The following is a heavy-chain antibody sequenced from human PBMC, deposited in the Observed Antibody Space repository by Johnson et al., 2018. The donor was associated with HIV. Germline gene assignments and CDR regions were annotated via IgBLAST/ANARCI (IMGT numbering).Heavy chain of an antibody. V-gene: IGHV3-30*18. Sequence: QVQLVESGGGVVQPGRSLRLSCAASQFTFSSYGMHWVRQAPGKGLEWVAAISFAGTNKYYADSVKGRFTISRDNSKNTLYLQMKSLRTEDAAVYYCAKEGITMEVDIWGQGTMVTVSS. D-gene: IGHD3-10*01. CDR1: QFTFSSYG. CDR2: ISFAGTNK. J-gene: IGHJ3*02. CDR3: AKEGITMEVDI.